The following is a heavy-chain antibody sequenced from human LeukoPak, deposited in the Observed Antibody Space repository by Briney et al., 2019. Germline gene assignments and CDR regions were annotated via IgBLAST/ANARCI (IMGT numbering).Heavy chain of an antibody. Sequence: PSETLSLTCTVSGGSISSYYWSWIRQHPGKGLEWIGYIYYSGSTYYNPSLKSRVTISVDTSKNQFSLKLSSVTAADTAVYYCARDRKDYGDFDYWGQGTLVTVSS. CDR3: ARDRKDYGDFDY. D-gene: IGHD4-17*01. J-gene: IGHJ4*02. CDR1: GGSISSYY. CDR2: IYYSGST. V-gene: IGHV4-59*06.